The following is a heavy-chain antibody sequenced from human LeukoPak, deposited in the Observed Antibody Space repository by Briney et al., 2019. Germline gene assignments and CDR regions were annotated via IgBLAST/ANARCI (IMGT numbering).Heavy chain of an antibody. V-gene: IGHV4-39*01. Sequence: SETLSLTCTVSGGSISSSNYYWGWIRQPPGKGLEWIGSIYYSGSTYYNPSLKSGVTISVDTSKNQFSLKLSSVTAADTAVYYCARQSSDILTGYYRGPYYYYGMDVRGQGTTVTVSS. CDR1: GGSISSSNYY. CDR3: ARQSSDILTGYYRGPYYYYGMDV. D-gene: IGHD3-9*01. CDR2: IYYSGST. J-gene: IGHJ6*02.